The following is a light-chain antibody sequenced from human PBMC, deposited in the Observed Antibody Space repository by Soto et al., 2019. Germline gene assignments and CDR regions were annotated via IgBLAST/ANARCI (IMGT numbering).Light chain of an antibody. CDR3: QQFGNSPWT. CDR2: VAS. Sequence: DIQMTQYPSSLSASVEDRVINTSRASQSISNHLNWYQQKPGKATKLLIFVASSLQSGVPSRFSGSGSGRDFTLTISRLEPEDFAVYFCQQFGNSPWTVGQGTKVEIK. CDR1: QSISNH. V-gene: IGKV1-39*01. J-gene: IGKJ1*01.